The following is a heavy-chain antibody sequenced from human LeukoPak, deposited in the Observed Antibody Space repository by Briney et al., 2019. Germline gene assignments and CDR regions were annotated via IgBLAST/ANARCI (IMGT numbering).Heavy chain of an antibody. Sequence: PGRSLRLSCAASGSTFSSYGMDWVRQAPGKGLEWVAFIWYDGSDKYYADSVKGRFTISRDNSKNTLYLQMNSLRAEDTAVYYCAKGLYCTNGVCYNDYFDYWGQGTLVTVSS. J-gene: IGHJ4*02. V-gene: IGHV3-33*06. CDR1: GSTFSSYG. CDR2: IWYDGSDK. CDR3: AKGLYCTNGVCYNDYFDY. D-gene: IGHD2-8*01.